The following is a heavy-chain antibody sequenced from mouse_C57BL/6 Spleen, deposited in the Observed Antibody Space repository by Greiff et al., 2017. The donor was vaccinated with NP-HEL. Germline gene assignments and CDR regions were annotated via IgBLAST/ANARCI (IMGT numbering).Heavy chain of an antibody. CDR1: GYAFSSSW. Sequence: VQLQQSGPELVKPGASVKISCKASGYAFSSSWMNWVKQRPGKGLEWIGRIYPGDGDTNYNGKFKGKATLTADKSSSTAYMQLSSLTSEDSAVYFCARGGGCDYWGQGTTLTVSS. J-gene: IGHJ2*01. CDR3: ARGGGCDY. CDR2: IYPGDGDT. V-gene: IGHV1-82*01.